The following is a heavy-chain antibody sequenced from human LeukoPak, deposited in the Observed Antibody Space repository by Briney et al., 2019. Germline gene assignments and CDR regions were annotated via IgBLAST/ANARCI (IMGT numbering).Heavy chain of an antibody. CDR2: IYYTGST. CDR1: GCTISSYY. CDR3: ARGELSRNNFDY. V-gene: IGHV4-59*01. Sequence: SETLSLTCAVSGCTISSYYRSWIRQPPGKGLEWIGYIYYTGSTNYNPSLKSRVTISIDMSKNQVSLKLNSLTAADTAVYYCARGELSRNNFDYWSQGTLVTVSS. J-gene: IGHJ4*02. D-gene: IGHD1/OR15-1a*01.